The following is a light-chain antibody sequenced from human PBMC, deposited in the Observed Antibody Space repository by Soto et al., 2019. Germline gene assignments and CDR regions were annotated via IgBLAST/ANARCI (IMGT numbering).Light chain of an antibody. CDR2: WAS. V-gene: IGKV4-1*01. Sequence: DIVMTQSPDSLAVSLGERATINCKSSQSVLYSSNNKNYLAWYQQKPGQPPKLLIYWASTRESGVPDRFSASGCGTGFTLATGGLQAEGGAAYDCQPCYLTPLTCGGGTQVELK. J-gene: IGKJ4*01. CDR3: QPCYLTPLT. CDR1: QSVLYSSNNKNY.